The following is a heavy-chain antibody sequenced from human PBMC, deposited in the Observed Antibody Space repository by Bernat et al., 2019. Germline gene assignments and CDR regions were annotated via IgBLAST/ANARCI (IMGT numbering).Heavy chain of an antibody. CDR1: GFTFSAYD. J-gene: IGHJ4*02. CDR3: AKDARGTGGGYSFDL. D-gene: IGHD3-16*01. Sequence: EVQLLESGGGLVRPGGSLRLSCVASGFTFSAYDMCWVRQAPGKGLEWVSAITNSGGNTYYADSVKGRFTISRDNSKNTLNLHMNSLRAEDTAVYYWAKDARGTGGGYSFDLWGQGALVPVSS. CDR2: ITNSGGNT. V-gene: IGHV3-23*01.